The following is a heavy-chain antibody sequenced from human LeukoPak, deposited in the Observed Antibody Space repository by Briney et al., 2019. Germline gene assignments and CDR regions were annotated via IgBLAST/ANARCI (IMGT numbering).Heavy chain of an antibody. Sequence: ASVKVSCKASGYTFTSYYMHWVRQAPGQGLEWMGIINPSGGSTSYAQKFQGRVTMTRDTPTSTVYMELSSLRSEDTAVYYCARDSLGIVVVEYYFDYWGQGTLVTVSS. CDR2: INPSGGST. V-gene: IGHV1-46*01. D-gene: IGHD3-22*01. CDR1: GYTFTSYY. CDR3: ARDSLGIVVVEYYFDY. J-gene: IGHJ4*02.